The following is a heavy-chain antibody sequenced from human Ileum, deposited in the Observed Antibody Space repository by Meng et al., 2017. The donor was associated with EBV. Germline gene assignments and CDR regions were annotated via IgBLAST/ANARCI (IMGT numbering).Heavy chain of an antibody. CDR1: GGFCSGYY. V-gene: IGHV4-34*02. CDR2: INHSGST. CDR3: AREARSSGYHPGIGP. Sequence: QRGVVGLLKPSETLSLTCAVYGGFCSGYYWSWIRQSPGKGLEWIGEINHSGSTNYNPSLKSRVTISVDTSKNQFSLKLTSVTAADTAVYYCAREARSSGYHPGIGPWGQGTLVTVSS. J-gene: IGHJ5*02. D-gene: IGHD6-25*01.